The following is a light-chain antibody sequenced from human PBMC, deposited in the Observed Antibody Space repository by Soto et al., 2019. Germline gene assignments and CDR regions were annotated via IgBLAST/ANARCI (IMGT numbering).Light chain of an antibody. CDR1: QGISSH. Sequence: IQLTQSPSSLSASVGDRVTITCRASQGISSHLAWYQQKPGKATKLLMYEASTLQSGVPSRFSGSRSGTDFTLAIRSLQPEEFATYYCQQLNSYHLTVGQGKRLEIK. J-gene: IGKJ5*01. CDR2: EAS. V-gene: IGKV1-9*01. CDR3: QQLNSYHLT.